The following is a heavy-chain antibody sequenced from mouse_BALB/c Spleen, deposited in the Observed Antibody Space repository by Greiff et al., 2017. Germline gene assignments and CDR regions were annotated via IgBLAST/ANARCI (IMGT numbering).Heavy chain of an antibody. V-gene: IGHV1-82*01. CDR1: GYAFSSSW. CDR2: IYPGDGDT. Sequence: VKLMESGPELVKPGASVKISCKASGYAFSSSWMNWVKQRPGQGLEWIGRIYPGDGDTNYNGKFKGKATLTADKSSSTAYMQLSSLTSVDSAVYFCARWGVRQGKSPYAMDYWGQGTSVTVSS. CDR3: ARWGVRQGKSPYAMDY. D-gene: IGHD2-14*01. J-gene: IGHJ4*01.